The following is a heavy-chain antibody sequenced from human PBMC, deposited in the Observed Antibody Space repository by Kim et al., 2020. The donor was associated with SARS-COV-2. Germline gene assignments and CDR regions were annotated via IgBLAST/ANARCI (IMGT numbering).Heavy chain of an antibody. V-gene: IGHV1-24*01. Sequence: ASVKVSCKVSGYTLTELSMHWVRQAPGKGLEWMGGFDPEDGETIYAQKFQGRVTMTEDTSTDTAYMELSSLRSEDTAVYYCATFIKPINYYDSSGYRFDPWGQGTLVTVSS. CDR2: FDPEDGET. J-gene: IGHJ5*02. CDR1: GYTLTELS. CDR3: ATFIKPINYYDSSGYRFDP. D-gene: IGHD3-22*01.